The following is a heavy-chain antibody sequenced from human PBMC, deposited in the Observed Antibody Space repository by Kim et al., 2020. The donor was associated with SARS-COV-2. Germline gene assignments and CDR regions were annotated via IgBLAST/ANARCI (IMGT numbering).Heavy chain of an antibody. CDR2: IIPILGFS. J-gene: IGHJ5*02. V-gene: IGHV1-69*04. Sequence: SVKVSCKASGDTFSNYAITWVRQAPGQGLEWMGRIIPILGFSHYAQKFQGRVTITADKSTSTVYMELSSLSFDDTAVYYCARGGGRGYAAYNNNWFDPWGQGTLVSLSS. CDR1: GDTFSNYA. CDR3: ARGGGRGYAAYNNNWFDP. D-gene: IGHD3-16*01.